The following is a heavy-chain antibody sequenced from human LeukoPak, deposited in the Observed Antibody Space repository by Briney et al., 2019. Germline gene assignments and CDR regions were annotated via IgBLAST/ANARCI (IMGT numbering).Heavy chain of an antibody. V-gene: IGHV4-59*01. CDR2: LTPSGST. D-gene: IGHD1-26*01. CDR3: VKIKPGGASFDY. CDR1: GGSISSYY. Sequence: SETLSLTCTVSGGSISSYYWSWIRQPPEKGLEWIGYLTPSGSTNYKPSLRSRVTILVDTSKNQFSLKLSSVTAADTALYYCVKIKPGGASFDYWGQGTLVTVSS. J-gene: IGHJ4*02.